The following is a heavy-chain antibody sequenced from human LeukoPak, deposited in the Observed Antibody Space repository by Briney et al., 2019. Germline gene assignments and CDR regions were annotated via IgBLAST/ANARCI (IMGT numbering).Heavy chain of an antibody. D-gene: IGHD2-2*01. CDR2: ISGSGGST. V-gene: IGHV3-23*01. J-gene: IGHJ4*02. Sequence: GGSLRLSCAASGFTFSSYAMSWVRQAPGKGLEWVSAISGSGGSTYYADSVKGRFTISRDNSKNMLYLQMNSLRAEDTAVYYCAKDERGGYCSSTSCSYNDYWGQGTLVTVSS. CDR1: GFTFSSYA. CDR3: AKDERGGYCSSTSCSYNDY.